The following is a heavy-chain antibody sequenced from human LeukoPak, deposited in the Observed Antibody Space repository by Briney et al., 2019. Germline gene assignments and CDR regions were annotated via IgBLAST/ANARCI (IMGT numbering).Heavy chain of an antibody. J-gene: IGHJ4*02. Sequence: PGRSLRLSCAASGFTFSSYAMHWVRQAPGKGLEWVAVISYDGSNKYYADSVKGRFTISRDNAKNSLYLQMNSLRAEDTAVYYCARGKSYGSGSYYPTNYFDYWGQGTLVTVSS. CDR2: ISYDGSNK. D-gene: IGHD3-10*01. CDR3: ARGKSYGSGSYYPTNYFDY. CDR1: GFTFSSYA. V-gene: IGHV3-30*04.